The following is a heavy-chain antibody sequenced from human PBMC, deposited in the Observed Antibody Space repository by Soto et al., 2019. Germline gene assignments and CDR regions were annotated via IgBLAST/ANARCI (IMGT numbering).Heavy chain of an antibody. J-gene: IGHJ5*02. CDR3: AREVAVVVGGNWFDP. D-gene: IGHD6-19*01. CDR2: ISAYNGNT. V-gene: IGHV1-18*01. CDR1: GYTFTSYG. Sequence: QVQLVQSGAEVKKPGASVKVSCKASGYTFTSYGISWVRQAPGQGLEWMGWISAYNGNTNYAQKLQGRVTMTTDTSTSTADMGLRSLRSDDTAVYYCAREVAVVVGGNWFDPWGQGTLVTVSS.